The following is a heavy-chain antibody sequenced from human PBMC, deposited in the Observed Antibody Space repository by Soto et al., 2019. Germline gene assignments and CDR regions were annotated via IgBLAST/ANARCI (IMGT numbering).Heavy chain of an antibody. CDR2: IKQDGSEK. J-gene: IGHJ6*02. Sequence: WGSLRLSCAGSGFTFGDSYMSWIRQAPGKGLEWVANIKQDGSEKYYVDSVKGRFTISRDNAKNSLYLQMNSLRAEDTAVYYCARDPQQRLADSYYYGMDVWGQGTTVTVSS. CDR3: ARDPQQRLADSYYYGMDV. CDR1: GFTFGDSY. V-gene: IGHV3-7*01. D-gene: IGHD6-25*01.